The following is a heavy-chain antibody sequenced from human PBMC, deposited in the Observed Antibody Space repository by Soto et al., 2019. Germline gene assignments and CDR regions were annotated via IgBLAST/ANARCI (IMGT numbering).Heavy chain of an antibody. V-gene: IGHV3-23*01. CDR2: ISGSGGST. Sequence: GGSLRLSCAASGFTFSSYAMSWVRQAPGKGLEWVSAISGSGGSTYYADSVKGRFTISRDNSKNTLYLQMNSLRAEDTAVYYCAKEHDYGDYGGWDFDYWGQGTLVTVSS. D-gene: IGHD4-17*01. CDR1: GFTFSSYA. J-gene: IGHJ4*02. CDR3: AKEHDYGDYGGWDFDY.